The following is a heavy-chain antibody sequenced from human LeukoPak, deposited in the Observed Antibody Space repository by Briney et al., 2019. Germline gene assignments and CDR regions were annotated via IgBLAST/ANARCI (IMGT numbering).Heavy chain of an antibody. CDR2: IKQDGSQE. CDR3: ARGVPYDSWSGPHYSDY. CDR1: RFTLSTYW. Sequence: GGSLRLSCAASRFTLSTYWMSWVRQAPGKGLEWVAHIKQDGSQEYYVDSVKGRFTISRDSAKNSLYLQMDSLRAEDTAVYYCARGVPYDSWSGPHYSDYWGQGTLVTVSS. D-gene: IGHD3-3*01. J-gene: IGHJ4*02. V-gene: IGHV3-7*01.